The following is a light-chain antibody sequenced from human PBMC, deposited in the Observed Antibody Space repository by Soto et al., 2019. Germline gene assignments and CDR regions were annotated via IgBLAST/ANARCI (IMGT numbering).Light chain of an antibody. CDR3: KFYDSSNHVV. Sequence: NFMLTQPHSVSESPGKTVTISCTRSSGSIASNYVQWYQQRPGSAPTTVIYEDNQRPSGVPDRFSGSIDSSSNSASLTISGLKMEDGADYYCKFYDSSNHVVFGGGPKLPVL. J-gene: IGLJ2*01. CDR2: EDN. CDR1: SGSIASNY. V-gene: IGLV6-57*04.